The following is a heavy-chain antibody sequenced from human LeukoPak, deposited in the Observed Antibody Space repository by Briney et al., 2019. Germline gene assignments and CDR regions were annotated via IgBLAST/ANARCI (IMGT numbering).Heavy chain of an antibody. J-gene: IGHJ5*02. D-gene: IGHD1-14*01. Sequence: SQTLSLTCTVSGGSISSGDYYWSWIRQPPGKGLEWIGYIYYSGSTYYNPSLESRVTISVDTSKNQFSLKLSSVTAADTAVYYCARGDHPSWFDPWGQGTLVTVSS. CDR2: IYYSGST. CDR3: ARGDHPSWFDP. CDR1: GGSISSGDYY. V-gene: IGHV4-30-4*01.